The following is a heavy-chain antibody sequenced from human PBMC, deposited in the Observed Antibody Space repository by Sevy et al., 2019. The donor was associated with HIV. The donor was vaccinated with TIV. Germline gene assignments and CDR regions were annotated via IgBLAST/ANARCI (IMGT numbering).Heavy chain of an antibody. CDR1: GFTFSSYA. CDR2: ISYDGSNK. V-gene: IGHV3-30-3*01. Sequence: GGSLRLSCAASGFTFSSYAMHWVRQAPGKGLEWVAVISYDGSNKYYADSVKGRFTISRDNSKNTLYLQMNSLRAEDTAVYYCARVNPGDFWSGNHYDYWGQGTLVTVSS. D-gene: IGHD3-3*01. J-gene: IGHJ4*02. CDR3: ARVNPGDFWSGNHYDY.